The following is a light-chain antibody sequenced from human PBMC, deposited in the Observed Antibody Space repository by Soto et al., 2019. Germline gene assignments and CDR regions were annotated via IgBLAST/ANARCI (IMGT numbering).Light chain of an antibody. V-gene: IGKV3D-15*01. CDR1: QSVSSN. CDR3: QQYNNWPPWT. Sequence: EIVMTQSPATLSVSPGERATLSCRDSQSVSSNLAWYQQKPGQAPRLLIYGASNRATGIPARFSGSGSGTDFTLTISSLEPEDFAVYYCQQYNNWPPWTFGQGTKVDIK. CDR2: GAS. J-gene: IGKJ1*01.